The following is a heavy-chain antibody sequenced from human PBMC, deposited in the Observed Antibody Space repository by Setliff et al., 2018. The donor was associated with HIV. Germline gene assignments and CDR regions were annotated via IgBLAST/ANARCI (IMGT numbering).Heavy chain of an antibody. V-gene: IGHV3-21*01. CDR2: ISSSSSYI. CDR3: ARDGSGWSQH. J-gene: IGHJ1*01. CDR1: GFTFSSYS. D-gene: IGHD6-19*01. Sequence: GGSLRLSCAASGFTFSSYSMNWVRQAPGKGLEWVSSISSSSSYIYYVDSVKGRFTTSRDNAKNSLYLQMNSLRLEDTAVYYCARDGSGWSQHWGQGTVVTVSS.